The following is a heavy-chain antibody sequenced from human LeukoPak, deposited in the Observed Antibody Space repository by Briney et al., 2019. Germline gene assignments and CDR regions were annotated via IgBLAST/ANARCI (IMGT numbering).Heavy chain of an antibody. CDR3: AELGITMIGGV. Sequence: GGSLRLSCAAAGFTFSSYEMNWVRQAPGKGLEWVSYISSSGSTIYYADSVKGRFTISRDNAKNPLYLQMNSLRAEDTAVYYCAELGITMIGGVWGKGTTVTISS. D-gene: IGHD3-10*02. CDR2: ISSSGSTI. V-gene: IGHV3-48*03. CDR1: GFTFSSYE. J-gene: IGHJ6*04.